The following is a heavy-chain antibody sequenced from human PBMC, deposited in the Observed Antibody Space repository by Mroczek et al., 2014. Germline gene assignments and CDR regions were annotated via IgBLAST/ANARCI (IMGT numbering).Heavy chain of an antibody. CDR2: INHSGST. Sequence: QVQLQQWGAGLLKPSETLSLTCAVYGGSFSGYYWSWIRQPPGKGLEWIGEINHSGSTNYNPSLKSRVTISVDTSKNQFSLKLSSVTAADTAVYYCARVGSGYIGYWGQGTLVTVSS. J-gene: IGHJ4*02. V-gene: IGHV4-34*01. D-gene: IGHD6-13*01. CDR3: ARVGSGYIGY. CDR1: GGSFSGYY.